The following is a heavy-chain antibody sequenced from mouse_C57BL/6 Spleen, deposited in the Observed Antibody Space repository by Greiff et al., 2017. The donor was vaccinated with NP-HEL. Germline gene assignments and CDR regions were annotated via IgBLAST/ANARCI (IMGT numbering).Heavy chain of an antibody. CDR1: GFSLSTSGMG. D-gene: IGHD2-2*01. V-gene: IGHV8-12*01. CDR3: ARVYGYDEGYAMDY. Sequence: QVTLKESGPGILQSSQTLSLTCSFSGFSLSTSGMGVSWIRQPPGKGLEWLAHIYWDDDKRDNPSLKSRLTISKDTSRNQVFLKITSVDTADTATYYCARVYGYDEGYAMDYWGQGTSVTVSS. J-gene: IGHJ4*01. CDR2: IYWDDDK.